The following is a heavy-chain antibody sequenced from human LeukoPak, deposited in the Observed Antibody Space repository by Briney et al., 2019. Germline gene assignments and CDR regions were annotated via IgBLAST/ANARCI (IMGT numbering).Heavy chain of an antibody. D-gene: IGHD2-2*01. CDR2: IESTTDIT. CDR1: GFTLRTYS. CDR3: ARVICRGSPTSCHERDHWLDS. Sequence: GGSLKLSCAASGFTLRTYSMNGVRQAPGKGLEWVSSIESTTDITYYADSVKGRFVISRDSAKSSLFLQMDSLRVEDTAVYYCARVICRGSPTSCHERDHWLDSWGQGTLVTVSS. V-gene: IGHV3-21*01. J-gene: IGHJ5*01.